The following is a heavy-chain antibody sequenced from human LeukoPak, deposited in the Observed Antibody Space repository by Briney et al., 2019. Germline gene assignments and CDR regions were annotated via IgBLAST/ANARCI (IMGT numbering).Heavy chain of an antibody. Sequence: GGSLRLSCAAPGFIFGNYAIHWVRQAPGKGLEWVSLISGDGGSTFYADSVKGRFTISRDNSKNSLSLQMSSLRSEDTALYYCARESETSGWYDYWGQGTLVTVSS. CDR3: ARESETSGWYDY. V-gene: IGHV3-43*02. CDR2: ISGDGGST. CDR1: GFIFGNYA. D-gene: IGHD6-19*01. J-gene: IGHJ4*02.